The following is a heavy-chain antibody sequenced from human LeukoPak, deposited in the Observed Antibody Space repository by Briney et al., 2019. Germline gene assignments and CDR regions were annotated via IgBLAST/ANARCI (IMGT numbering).Heavy chain of an antibody. CDR1: GFTFSSYA. CDR2: ISGSDGST. CDR3: AKDWARYCSGGSCLRGSYFDY. Sequence: GGSLRLSCAASGFTFSSYAMSWVRQAPGKGLEWVSAISGSDGSTYYADSVKGRFTISRDNSKNTLYLQMNSLRAEDTAVYYCAKDWARYCSGGSCLRGSYFDYWGQGTLVTVSS. D-gene: IGHD2-15*01. V-gene: IGHV3-23*01. J-gene: IGHJ4*02.